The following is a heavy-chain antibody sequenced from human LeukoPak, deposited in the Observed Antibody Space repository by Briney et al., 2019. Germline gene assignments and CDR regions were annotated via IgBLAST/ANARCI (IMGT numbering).Heavy chain of an antibody. CDR3: ARHVGVVVATGFDP. Sequence: GESLRISGKGSGYTFTTYSSSWVRQMPGKGLEWMGTIDPIDSYTNSKPSFQGHVTISADKSISTAYLQWSSLRASDTAMFYCARHVGVVVATGFDPWGQGTLVTVSS. CDR1: GYTFTTYS. V-gene: IGHV5-10-1*01. J-gene: IGHJ5*02. CDR2: IDPIDSYT. D-gene: IGHD2-15*01.